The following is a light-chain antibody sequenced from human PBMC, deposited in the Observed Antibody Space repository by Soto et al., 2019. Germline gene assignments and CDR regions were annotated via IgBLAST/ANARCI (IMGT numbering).Light chain of an antibody. CDR3: QSYDSSNYVV. CDR2: QDH. Sequence: NFMLTQPHSVSESPGKTVTISCTRSSGSIASNYVQWYQQRPGSAPTTVIYQDHQRPSGVPDRFSGSIDSSSNSASLTISGLKTEDEADYYWQSYDSSNYVVFGGGTKLTVL. J-gene: IGLJ2*01. CDR1: SGSIASNY. V-gene: IGLV6-57*04.